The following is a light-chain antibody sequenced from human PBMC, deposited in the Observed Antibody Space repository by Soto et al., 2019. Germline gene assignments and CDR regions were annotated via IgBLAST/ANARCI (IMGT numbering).Light chain of an antibody. J-gene: IGKJ1*01. V-gene: IGKV1-39*01. CDR3: QQSYSTSWA. CDR2: AAS. CDR1: QSISSY. Sequence: DIQMTQSPSSRYASVGDRVTITCRASQSISSYLNWYQQKPGKAPKLLIYAASSLQSGVPSRFSGSGSGTDFTLTISSLQPEDFATYYCQQSYSTSWAFGQGSKVDIK.